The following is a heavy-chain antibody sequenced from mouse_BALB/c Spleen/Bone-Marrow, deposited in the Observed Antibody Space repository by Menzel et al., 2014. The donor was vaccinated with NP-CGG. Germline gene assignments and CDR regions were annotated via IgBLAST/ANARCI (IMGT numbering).Heavy chain of an antibody. J-gene: IGHJ4*01. D-gene: IGHD1-1*01. CDR3: ARDYYGSSYAMDY. Sequence: EVKLVESGGGLVQPGGSLKLSCAASGFTFSSYGMSWVRQTPDKRLGLVATINSNGGSTYYPDSVKGRFTISRDNAKNTLYLQMSSLKSEDTAMYYCARDYYGSSYAMDYWGQGTSVTVSS. V-gene: IGHV5-6-3*01. CDR2: INSNGGST. CDR1: GFTFSSYG.